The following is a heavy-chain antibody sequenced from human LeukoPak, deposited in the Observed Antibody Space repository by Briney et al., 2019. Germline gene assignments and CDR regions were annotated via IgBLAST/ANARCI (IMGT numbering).Heavy chain of an antibody. Sequence: GSSVKVSCKASGGTFSSYAISWVRQAPGQGLEWMGGIIPIFGTANYAQKFQGRVTITTDESTSTAYMELSSLRSEDTAVYYCARGPLSRDGYNFAGYWGQGTLVTVSS. CDR3: ARGPLSRDGYNFAGY. D-gene: IGHD5-24*01. V-gene: IGHV1-69*05. CDR2: IIPIFGTA. J-gene: IGHJ4*02. CDR1: GGTFSSYA.